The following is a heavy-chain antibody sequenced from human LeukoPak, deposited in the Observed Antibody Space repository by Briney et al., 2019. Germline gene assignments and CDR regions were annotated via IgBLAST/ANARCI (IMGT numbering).Heavy chain of an antibody. V-gene: IGHV4-39*07. J-gene: IGHJ4*02. CDR2: IYSGGIT. CDR1: GGSISSTGSF. Sequence: KPSETLSLTCTVSGGSISSTGSFWGWIRQPPGKGLEWIGSIYSGGITYYNPSLKSRVTISVDTSKNQFSLKLSSVTAADTAVYYCARVLKGRAPFDYWGQGTLVTVSS. CDR3: ARVLKGRAPFDY.